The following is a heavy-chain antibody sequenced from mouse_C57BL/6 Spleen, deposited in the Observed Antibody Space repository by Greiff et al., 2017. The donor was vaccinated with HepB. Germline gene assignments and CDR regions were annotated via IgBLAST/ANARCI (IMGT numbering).Heavy chain of an antibody. CDR3: ARMDDYGWYFDV. CDR1: GYTFTDYN. V-gene: IGHV1-22*01. Sequence: EVQLQQSGPELVKPGASVKMSCKASGYTFTDYNMHWVKQSHGKSLEWIGYINPNNGGTSYNQKFKGKATLTVNKSSSTAYMELRSLTSEDSAVYYCARMDDYGWYFDVWGTGTTVTVSS. CDR2: INPNNGGT. J-gene: IGHJ1*03. D-gene: IGHD2-4*01.